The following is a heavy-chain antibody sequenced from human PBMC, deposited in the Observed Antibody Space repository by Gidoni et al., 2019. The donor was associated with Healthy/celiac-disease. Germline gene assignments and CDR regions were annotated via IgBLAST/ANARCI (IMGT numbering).Heavy chain of an antibody. V-gene: IGHV3-30*18. CDR1: GFTLTSYG. J-gene: IGHJ4*02. Sequence: QVQLVESGGGVVQPGRSTRLSCAPAGFTLTSYGMHWVRQAPGKGLEWGAVRSYDGSNKYYADSVKGRFTISRDNSKNTLYLQMNSLRAEDTAVYYCAKDSGIAVAGREFDYWGQGTLVTVSS. D-gene: IGHD6-19*01. CDR3: AKDSGIAVAGREFDY. CDR2: RSYDGSNK.